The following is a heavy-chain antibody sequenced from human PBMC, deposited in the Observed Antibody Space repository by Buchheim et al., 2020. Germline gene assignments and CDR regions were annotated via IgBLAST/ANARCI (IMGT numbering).Heavy chain of an antibody. Sequence: QVQLQESGPGLVKPSQTLSLTCTVSGGSISSGGYYWSWIRQHPGKGLEWIGYIYYSGSTYYNPSLKSRVPISVDTSKKQFSRKLSSVTAADTAVYYCARGGYYDSSGYYLAFDYWGQGTL. V-gene: IGHV4-31*03. CDR2: IYYSGST. D-gene: IGHD3-22*01. CDR3: ARGGYYDSSGYYLAFDY. CDR1: GGSISSGGYY. J-gene: IGHJ4*02.